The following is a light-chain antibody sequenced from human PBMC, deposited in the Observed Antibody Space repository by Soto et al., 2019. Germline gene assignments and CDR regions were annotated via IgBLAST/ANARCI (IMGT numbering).Light chain of an antibody. J-gene: IGLJ1*01. V-gene: IGLV7-43*01. Sequence: QAVVTQEPSLTVSPGGTVTLTCASNTGAVTSNYYPNWFQQKPGQTPRSLIYSTNNRYSWTTARFAGSLLGGKAGLTLSGVQPEDEAEYYCLLYYGGAGVFGTGTKLTVL. CDR1: TGAVTSNYY. CDR2: STN. CDR3: LLYYGGAGV.